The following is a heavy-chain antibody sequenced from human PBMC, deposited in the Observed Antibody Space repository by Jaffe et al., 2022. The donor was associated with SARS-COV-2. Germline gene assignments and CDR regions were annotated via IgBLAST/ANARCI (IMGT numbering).Heavy chain of an antibody. CDR1: GGSISSSSYY. Sequence: QLQLQESGPGLVKPSETLSLTCTVSGGSISSSSYYWGWIRQPPGKGLEWIGSIYYSGSTYYNPSLKSRVTISVDTSKNQFSLKLSSVTAADTAVYYCASCRYGYSGYDYYWGPYYYYMDVWGKGTTVTVSS. CDR3: ASCRYGYSGYDYYWGPYYYYMDV. CDR2: IYYSGST. V-gene: IGHV4-39*01. D-gene: IGHD5-12*01. J-gene: IGHJ6*03.